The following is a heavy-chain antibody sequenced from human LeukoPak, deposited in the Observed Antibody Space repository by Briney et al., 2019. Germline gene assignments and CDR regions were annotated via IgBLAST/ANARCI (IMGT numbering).Heavy chain of an antibody. CDR2: ISSSSSYI. CDR1: GFTFSSYS. V-gene: IGHV3-21*01. CDR3: ARLSGDDILTGYSWAPDFDY. Sequence: GGSLRLSCAASGFTFSSYSMNWVRQAPGKGLEWVSSISSSSSYIYYADSVKGRFTISRDNAKNSLYLQMNSLRAEDTAVYYCARLSGDDILTGYSWAPDFDYWGQGTLVTVSS. J-gene: IGHJ4*02. D-gene: IGHD3-9*01.